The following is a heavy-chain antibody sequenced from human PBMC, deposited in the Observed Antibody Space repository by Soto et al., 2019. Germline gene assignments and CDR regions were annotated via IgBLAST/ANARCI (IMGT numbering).Heavy chain of an antibody. J-gene: IGHJ3*02. Sequence: PWGSLRLSCAASGFTFSDYAMSWVRQAPGKGLEWVSGLGGSNSDTHYAASVEGRFTVSRDNSKSTLFLQMNSLRVEDTAVYYCAKDKVDHNSVWDTFDIWGQGTLVTVSS. D-gene: IGHD2-15*01. CDR3: AKDKVDHNSVWDTFDI. CDR1: GFTFSDYA. V-gene: IGHV3-23*01. CDR2: LGGSNSDT.